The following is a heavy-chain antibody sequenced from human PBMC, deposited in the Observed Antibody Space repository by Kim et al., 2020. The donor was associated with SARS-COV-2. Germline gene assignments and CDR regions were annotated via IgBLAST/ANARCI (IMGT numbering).Heavy chain of an antibody. CDR3: AKNVMDV. Sequence: GGSLRLSCAASGFTFSSYGMHWVRQAPGKGLEWVAVISYDGSNKYYADSVKGRFTISRDNSKNTLYLQMNSLRAEDTAVYYCAKNVMDVSGKGTTVTGYS. J-gene: IGHJ6*03. CDR2: ISYDGSNK. CDR1: GFTFSSYG. V-gene: IGHV3-30*18.